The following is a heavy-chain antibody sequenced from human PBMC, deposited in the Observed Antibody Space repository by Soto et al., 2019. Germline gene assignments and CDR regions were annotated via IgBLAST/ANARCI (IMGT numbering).Heavy chain of an antibody. J-gene: IGHJ5*02. Sequence: QVQLVQSGAEVKKPGSSVKVSCKASGGTFSSYAVSWVRQAPGQGLEWMGGIIPIFGTANYAQKFQGRVTIXAXASTSTAYMELSSLRSEDTAVYYCARGGPHKNWFDPWGQGTLVTVSS. V-gene: IGHV1-69*12. D-gene: IGHD2-21*01. CDR1: GGTFSSYA. CDR3: ARGGPHKNWFDP. CDR2: IIPIFGTA.